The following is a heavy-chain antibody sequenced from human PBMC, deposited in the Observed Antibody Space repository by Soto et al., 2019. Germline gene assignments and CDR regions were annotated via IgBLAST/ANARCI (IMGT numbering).Heavy chain of an antibody. Sequence: EVHLVESGGGLVQPGGSLRLSCAASVFTFSDHYMDWVRQAPGKGLEWVGRTRNKANSYTTEYAASVKGRFTISRDDSKNSVYLQMNSLKTEDTAVYYCASSRPSYYYTSGTQGGDYWGQGTLVTVSS. CDR3: ASSRPSYYYTSGTQGGDY. CDR2: TRNKANSYTT. CDR1: VFTFSDHY. D-gene: IGHD3-10*01. J-gene: IGHJ4*02. V-gene: IGHV3-72*01.